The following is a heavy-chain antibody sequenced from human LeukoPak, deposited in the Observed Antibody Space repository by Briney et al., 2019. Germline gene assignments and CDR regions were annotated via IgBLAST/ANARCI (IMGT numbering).Heavy chain of an antibody. CDR2: IIPVFGTA. J-gene: IGHJ6*03. D-gene: IGHD2-15*01. CDR1: GYTFTSYY. V-gene: IGHV1-69*06. CDR3: AINQAGYCGGGSCYRHEFYYMDV. Sequence: SVKVSCKASGYTFTSYYMHWVRQAPGQGLEWMGGIIPVFGTANYAEKFQDRVTITADKSTCTAYMELSSLRSEDMAMYYCAINQAGYCGGGSCYRHEFYYMDVWGKGTSVTVSS.